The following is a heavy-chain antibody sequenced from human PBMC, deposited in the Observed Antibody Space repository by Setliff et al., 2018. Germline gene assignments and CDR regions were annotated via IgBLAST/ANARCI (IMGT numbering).Heavy chain of an antibody. V-gene: IGHV3-7*01. CDR1: GFSFSSYW. CDR2: IKQDGSTK. J-gene: IGHJ3*02. Sequence: SGAASGFSFSSYWMTWVRQAPGKGLEWVADIKQDGSTKYYLDSVKGRFTISRDNAKRSLYLQMNGLRADDTGVYYCVRDDADNYDAFDNWGQGTLVTVSS. CDR3: VRDDADNYDAFDN. D-gene: IGHD3-22*01.